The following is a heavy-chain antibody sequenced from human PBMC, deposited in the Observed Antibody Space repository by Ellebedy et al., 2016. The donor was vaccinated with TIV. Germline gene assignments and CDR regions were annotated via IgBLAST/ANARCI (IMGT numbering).Heavy chain of an antibody. CDR1: RSSITSYY. Sequence: MPSETLSLTCTVSRSSITSYYWSWIRQSPGKGLEWLGSITYSGTTNYNPSLKSRVTISVDPSKDQFSLKLRSVTAADTAVYYCARGGYYSNYFDYWGQGTLVTVSS. V-gene: IGHV4-59*08. D-gene: IGHD3-22*01. CDR2: ITYSGTT. CDR3: ARGGYYSNYFDY. J-gene: IGHJ4*02.